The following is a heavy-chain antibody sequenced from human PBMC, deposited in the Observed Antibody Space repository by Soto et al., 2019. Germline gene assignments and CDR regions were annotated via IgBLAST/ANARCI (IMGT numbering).Heavy chain of an antibody. V-gene: IGHV3-23*01. CDR3: AKALGQQWLVLRTEYYFDY. D-gene: IGHD6-19*01. J-gene: IGHJ4*02. CDR1: GFTFSSYA. CDR2: ISGSGGST. Sequence: GGSLRLSCAASGFTFSSYAMSWVRQAPGKGLEWVSAISGSGGSTYYADSVKGRFTISRDNSKNTLYLQMNSLRAEDTAVYYCAKALGQQWLVLRTEYYFDYWGQGTLVTVSS.